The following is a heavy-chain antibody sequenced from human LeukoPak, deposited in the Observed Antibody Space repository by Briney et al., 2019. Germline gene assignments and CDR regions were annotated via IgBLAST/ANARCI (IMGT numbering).Heavy chain of an antibody. CDR2: ISSSSSTI. V-gene: IGHV3-48*01. CDR1: GFTFSSYS. Sequence: PGGSLRLSCAASGFTFSSYSMNWVRQAPGKGLEWVSYISSSSSTIYYADSVKGRFTISRDNAKSSLYLQMNSLRAEDTAVYYCVPNYVWGSYRSGFDYWGQGTLVTVSS. CDR3: VPNYVWGSYRSGFDY. J-gene: IGHJ4*02. D-gene: IGHD3-16*02.